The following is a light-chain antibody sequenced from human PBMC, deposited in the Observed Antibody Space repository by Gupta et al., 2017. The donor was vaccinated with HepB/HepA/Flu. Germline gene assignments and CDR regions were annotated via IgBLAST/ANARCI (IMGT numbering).Light chain of an antibody. CDR1: SSNIGSNT. CDR3: AAWDDSLNGDVV. CDR2: SNN. J-gene: IGLJ2*01. V-gene: IGLV1-44*01. Sequence: QSVLTPPPSASGTPGQRVTISCSGSSSNIGSNTVNWYQQLPGTAPKLLIYSNNQRPSGVPDRFSGSKSGTSASLAISGLQSEDEADYYCAAWDDSLNGDVVFGGGTKLTVL.